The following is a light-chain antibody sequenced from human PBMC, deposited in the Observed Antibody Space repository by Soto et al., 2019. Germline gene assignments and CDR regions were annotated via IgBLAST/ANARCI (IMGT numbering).Light chain of an antibody. V-gene: IGKV1-5*03. CDR3: QQYNSYPLT. CDR1: QSISSW. Sequence: DIQMTQSPSTLSASVGDRVTITCRASQSISSWLAWYQQKPGKAPKLLIYKASSLESGVPSWFSGSGSGTEFTLTISSLQPDDFATYYCQQYNSYPLTFGGGTKVEIK. CDR2: KAS. J-gene: IGKJ4*01.